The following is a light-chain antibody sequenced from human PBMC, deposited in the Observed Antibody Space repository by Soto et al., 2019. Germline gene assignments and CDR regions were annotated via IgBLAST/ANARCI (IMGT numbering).Light chain of an antibody. Sequence: EIVLTQSPATLSLSPGERATLSCRASQSVSSNLAWYQQKPGQAPRLLIYGASTRATGIPASFSGSGSGTEFTLTISSLQSADFAVYYCQHYNNWPPWTFGQGTKVDIK. CDR3: QHYNNWPPWT. V-gene: IGKV3-15*01. CDR1: QSVSSN. CDR2: GAS. J-gene: IGKJ1*01.